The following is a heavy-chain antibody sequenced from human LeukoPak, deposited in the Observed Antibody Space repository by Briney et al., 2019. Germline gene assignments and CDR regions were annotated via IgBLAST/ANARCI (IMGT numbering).Heavy chain of an antibody. D-gene: IGHD1-1*01. CDR3: ARDREKYNWNGDFDY. V-gene: IGHV1-69*13. CDR1: GYTFTGYY. Sequence: SVKVSCKSSGYTFTGYYMHWVRQAPGQGLEWMGGIIPIFGTANYAQKFQGRVTITADESTSTAYMELSSLRSEDTAVYYCARDREKYNWNGDFDYWGQGTLVTVSS. CDR2: IIPIFGTA. J-gene: IGHJ4*02.